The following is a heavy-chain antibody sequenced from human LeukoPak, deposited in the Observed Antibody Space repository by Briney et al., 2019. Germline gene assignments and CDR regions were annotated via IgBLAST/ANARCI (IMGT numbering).Heavy chain of an antibody. Sequence: SETLSLTXAVYGGSFSGYYWSWIRQPPGKGLEWIGEINHSGSTNCNPSLKSRVTISVDTSKNQFSLKLSSVTAADTAVYYRARGQQQLKLDYWGQGTLVTVSS. CDR1: GGSFSGYY. J-gene: IGHJ4*02. CDR2: INHSGST. V-gene: IGHV4-34*01. D-gene: IGHD6-13*01. CDR3: ARGQQQLKLDY.